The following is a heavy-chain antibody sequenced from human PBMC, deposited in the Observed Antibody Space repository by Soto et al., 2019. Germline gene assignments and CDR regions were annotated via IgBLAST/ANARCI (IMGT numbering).Heavy chain of an antibody. J-gene: IGHJ3*02. CDR2: INPSGGST. CDR1: GYTFTSYY. D-gene: IGHD1-26*01. CDR3: ARDHHLSIENSGSPPAFDI. Sequence: GASVKVSCKASGYTFTSYYMHWVRQAPGQGLEWMGIINPSGGSTSYAQKFQGRVTMTRDTSTSTVYMELSSLRSEDTAVYYCARDHHLSIENSGSPPAFDIWGRETILTVS. V-gene: IGHV1-46*03.